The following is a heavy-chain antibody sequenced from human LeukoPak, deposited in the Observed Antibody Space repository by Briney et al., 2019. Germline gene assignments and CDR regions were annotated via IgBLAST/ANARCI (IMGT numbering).Heavy chain of an antibody. J-gene: IGHJ4*02. CDR1: GCTFSSYA. Sequence: SVKVSCKASGCTFSSYAISWVRQAPGQGLEWMGGIIPIFGTANYAQKFQGRVTITADESTSTAYMELSRLRSEDTAVYYCASVVPAARREFDYWGQGTLVTVSS. D-gene: IGHD2-2*01. V-gene: IGHV1-69*13. CDR2: IIPIFGTA. CDR3: ASVVPAARREFDY.